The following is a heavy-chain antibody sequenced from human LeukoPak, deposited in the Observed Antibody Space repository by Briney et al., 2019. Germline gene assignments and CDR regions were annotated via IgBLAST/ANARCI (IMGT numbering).Heavy chain of an antibody. CDR3: ARDTMLGMGNP. J-gene: IGHJ5*02. CDR2: IDSDGSSA. D-gene: IGHD3-10*02. V-gene: IGHV3-74*01. CDR1: GFIFSNYW. Sequence: GGSLRLSCAASGFIFSNYWMHWVRQAPGKGLVWVSRIDSDGSSARYADSVKGRFTISRDNAKDTLYLQMNSLRGEDTAVYYCARDTMLGMGNPWGQGTLVTVSS.